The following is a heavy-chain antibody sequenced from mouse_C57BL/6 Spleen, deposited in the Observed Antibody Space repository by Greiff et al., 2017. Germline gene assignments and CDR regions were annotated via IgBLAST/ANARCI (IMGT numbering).Heavy chain of an antibody. Sequence: QVQLQQSGPELVKPGASVKISCKASGYAFSSSWMNWVKQRPGKGLEWIGRIYPGDGDTNYNGKFKGKATLTADKSSSTAYMQLSSLTSEDSAVYFCARSGYYGSSYWYFDVWVTGTTVTVSS. D-gene: IGHD1-1*01. J-gene: IGHJ1*03. V-gene: IGHV1-82*01. CDR3: ARSGYYGSSYWYFDV. CDR1: GYAFSSSW. CDR2: IYPGDGDT.